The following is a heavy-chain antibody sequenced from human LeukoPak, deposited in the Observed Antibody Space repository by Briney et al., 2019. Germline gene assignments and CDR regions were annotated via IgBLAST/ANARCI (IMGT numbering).Heavy chain of an antibody. V-gene: IGHV3-7*01. D-gene: IGHD1-1*01. Sequence: GGSLRLSCAASGFSFISYWMSWVRQAPGKGLEWVANIKQDGSAKNYVDPVKGRFTISRDNAKNSLYLQLNNLRAEDTAVYYCAGCAGNSCYFDYWGQGTLVIVSS. CDR3: AGCAGNSCYFDY. CDR2: IKQDGSAK. J-gene: IGHJ4*02. CDR1: GFSFISYW.